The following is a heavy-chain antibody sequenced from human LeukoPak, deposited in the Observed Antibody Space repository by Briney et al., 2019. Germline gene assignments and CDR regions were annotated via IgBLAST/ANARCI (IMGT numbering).Heavy chain of an antibody. CDR2: INSNSGGT. V-gene: IGHV1-2*06. Sequence: ASVKVSCKTSGYSFVGYFIHWVRQAPGQGLQWMGRINSNSGGTEYEPSFQGRVTMTRDTSISTAYVEVSTRISDDTAVYYCARDLSSTPNWEFDYWGQGTQVTVSS. D-gene: IGHD1-26*01. CDR3: ARDLSSTPNWEFDY. J-gene: IGHJ4*02. CDR1: GYSFVGYF.